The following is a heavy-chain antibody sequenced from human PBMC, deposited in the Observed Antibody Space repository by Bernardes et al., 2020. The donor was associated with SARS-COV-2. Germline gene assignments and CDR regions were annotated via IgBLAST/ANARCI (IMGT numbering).Heavy chain of an antibody. Sequence: ASVKVSCKVSGYTLTELSMHWVRQAPGKGLEWMGGFDPEDGETIYAQKFQGRVTMTEDTSTDTAYMELSSLRSEDTAVYYCARGIAAPGGYGMDVWGQGTTVTVSS. CDR2: FDPEDGET. CDR1: GYTLTELS. J-gene: IGHJ6*02. D-gene: IGHD6-25*01. V-gene: IGHV1-24*01. CDR3: ARGIAAPGGYGMDV.